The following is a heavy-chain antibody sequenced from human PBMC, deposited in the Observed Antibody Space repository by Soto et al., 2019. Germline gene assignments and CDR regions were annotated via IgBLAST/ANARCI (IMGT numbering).Heavy chain of an antibody. Sequence: DVQLLESGGHLVQPGGSLRLSCAASGFTFNSYAMSWVRQAPGKGLEWVSSVSAGGDMTYYSDSVKGRFIISRDNSNNALFLQMNSLRIEDTALYYCARGDRGGSGSPASYYYSGLDVWGQGTTVTVS. CDR3: ARGDRGGSGSPASYYYSGLDV. CDR2: VSAGGDMT. D-gene: IGHD3-10*01. J-gene: IGHJ6*02. V-gene: IGHV3-23*01. CDR1: GFTFNSYA.